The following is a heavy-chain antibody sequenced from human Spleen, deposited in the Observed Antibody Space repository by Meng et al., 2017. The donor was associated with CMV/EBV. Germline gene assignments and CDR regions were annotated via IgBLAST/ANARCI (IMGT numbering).Heavy chain of an antibody. Sequence: GGSLRLSCAASGFTFSSYAMHWVRQAPGKGLEWVAVISYDGSNKYYADSVKGRFTISADKSISTAYLQWSSLKASDTAMYYCARLMRTDTVFEYWGQGTLVTVSS. CDR1: GFTFSSYA. D-gene: IGHD5-18*01. CDR3: ARLMRTDTVFEY. J-gene: IGHJ4*02. V-gene: IGHV3-30-3*01. CDR2: ISYDGSNK.